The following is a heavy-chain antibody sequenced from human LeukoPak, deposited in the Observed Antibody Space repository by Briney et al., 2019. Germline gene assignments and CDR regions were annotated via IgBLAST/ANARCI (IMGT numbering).Heavy chain of an antibody. Sequence: KTSETLSLTCTVSGDSISNYYWTWIRQSAGKGLEWIGRISASGSTRYNPSLKSRLTMSVDTSKNQFSLKLTSVTAADTAVYFCATGMAAAYDYNWFESWGQGTLVTVSS. V-gene: IGHV4-4*07. D-gene: IGHD6-13*01. CDR1: GDSISNYY. CDR3: ATGMAAAYDYNWFES. CDR2: ISASGST. J-gene: IGHJ5*01.